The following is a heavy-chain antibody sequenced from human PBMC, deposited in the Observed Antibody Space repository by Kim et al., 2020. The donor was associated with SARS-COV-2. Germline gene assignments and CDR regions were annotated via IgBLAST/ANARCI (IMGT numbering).Heavy chain of an antibody. J-gene: IGHJ4*02. Sequence: ASVKVSCKASGDLLINDYMHWVRQAPGQGLEWMGIIKSTDGQTNYAQKFQGRVTLTRDTSTSTFYMELSSLKFDDTAMYYCARDTGVGYGSTYYWGQGTLVTVSS. V-gene: IGHV1-46*01. CDR2: IKSTDGQT. CDR1: GDLLINDY. CDR3: ARDTGVGYGSTYY. D-gene: IGHD5-12*01.